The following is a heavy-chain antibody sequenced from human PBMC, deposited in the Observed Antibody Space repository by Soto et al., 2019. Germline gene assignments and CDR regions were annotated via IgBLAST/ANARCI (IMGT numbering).Heavy chain of an antibody. CDR2: ISAGGGTT. Sequence: GGSLRLSCAASGFTFSSYAMNWVRQAPGKGLEWVSVISAGGGTTYYADSVKGRFAISRDNSKNTLYLQMNSLRAEDTAIYYCAKDGLGNWNYVSYWGQGALVTVSS. CDR1: GFTFSSYA. CDR3: AKDGLGNWNYVSY. J-gene: IGHJ4*02. D-gene: IGHD1-7*01. V-gene: IGHV3-23*01.